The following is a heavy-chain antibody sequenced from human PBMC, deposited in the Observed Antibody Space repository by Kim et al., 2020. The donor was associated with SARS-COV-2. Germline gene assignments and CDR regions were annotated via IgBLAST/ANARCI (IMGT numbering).Heavy chain of an antibody. Sequence: SETLSLTCTVSGGSISSYYWSWIRQPPGKGLEWIGYIYYSGSTNYNPSLKSRVTISVDTSKNQFSLKLSSVTAADTAVYYCARAGPVDGFQHWGQGTLVTVSS. J-gene: IGHJ1*01. V-gene: IGHV4-59*01. CDR2: IYYSGST. CDR3: ARAGPVDGFQH. CDR1: GGSISSYY.